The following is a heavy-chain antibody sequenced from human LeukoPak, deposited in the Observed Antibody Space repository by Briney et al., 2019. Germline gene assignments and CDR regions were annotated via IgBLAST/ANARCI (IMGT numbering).Heavy chain of an antibody. CDR2: IRSKAYGGTT. V-gene: IGHV3-49*04. J-gene: IGHJ5*02. CDR3: TRSSSWFSGWFDP. Sequence: GGSLRLSCTAPGFTFCDYAMSWVRQAPGKGLERVGFIRSKAYGGTTEYAASVKGRFSISRDGSKSIAYLQMNSLKTEDTAVYYCTRSSSWFSGWFDPWGQGTLVTVSS. CDR1: GFTFCDYA. D-gene: IGHD6-13*01.